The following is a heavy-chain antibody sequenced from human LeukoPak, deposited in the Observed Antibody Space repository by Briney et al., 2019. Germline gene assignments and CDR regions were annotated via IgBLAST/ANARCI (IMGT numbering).Heavy chain of an antibody. J-gene: IGHJ4*02. Sequence: PSETLSLTCAVYGGSFSVYYWSWIRQPPGKGLEWIGEINHSGSTNYNPSLKSRVTISVDTSKHQFSLKLSSVTAADTAVYYCASDYYDSSAYYHDYWGQGTLVTVSS. D-gene: IGHD3-22*01. CDR3: ASDYYDSSAYYHDY. CDR1: GGSFSVYY. CDR2: INHSGST. V-gene: IGHV4-34*01.